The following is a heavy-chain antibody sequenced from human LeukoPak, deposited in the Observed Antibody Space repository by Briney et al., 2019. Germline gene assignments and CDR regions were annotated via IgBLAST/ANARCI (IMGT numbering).Heavy chain of an antibody. CDR1: GGSISSSSYY. CDR3: ARRPRSYSSSSPRYMDV. J-gene: IGHJ6*03. V-gene: IGHV4-39*02. Sequence: PSETLSLTCTVSGGSISSSSYYWGWIRQPPGKGLEWIGSIYYSGSTYYNPSLKSRVTISVDTSKDHFSLKLSSVTAADTAVYYCARRPRSYSSSSPRYMDVWGKGTTVTVSS. CDR2: IYYSGST. D-gene: IGHD6-6*01.